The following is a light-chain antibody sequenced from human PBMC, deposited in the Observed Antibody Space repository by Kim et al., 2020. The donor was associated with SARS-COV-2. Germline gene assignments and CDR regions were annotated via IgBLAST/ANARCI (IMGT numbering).Light chain of an antibody. J-gene: IGLJ2*01. CDR2: EDN. Sequence: VTRAAPLSSGGIGSNYVQWYQQRPGSAPTTLIYEDNHRPSGVPDRFSGSIDSSSNSASLTISGLKTEDEADYYCQSYDSSNHVVFGGGTQLTVL. V-gene: IGLV6-57*03. CDR3: QSYDSSNHVV. CDR1: SGGIGSNY.